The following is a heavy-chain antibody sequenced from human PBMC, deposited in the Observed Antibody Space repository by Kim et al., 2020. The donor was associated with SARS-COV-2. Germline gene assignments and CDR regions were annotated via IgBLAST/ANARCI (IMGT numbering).Heavy chain of an antibody. V-gene: IGHV4-61*01. J-gene: IGHJ4*01. CDR1: GGSVSSGSYY. Sequence: SETLSLTCTVSGGSVSSGSYYWSWIRQPPGKGLEWIGYIYYSGSTNYNPSLKSRVTISVDTSKNQFSLKLSSVTAADTAVYYCARRYYYDSSGYSYYFD. CDR3: ARRYYYDSSGYSYYFD. CDR2: IYYSGST. D-gene: IGHD3-22*01.